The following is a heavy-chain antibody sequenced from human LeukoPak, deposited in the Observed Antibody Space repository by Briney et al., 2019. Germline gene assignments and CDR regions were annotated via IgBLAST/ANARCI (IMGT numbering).Heavy chain of an antibody. CDR3: ASWDILVVVTAIPYYYYMDV. CDR2: IKQDGSEK. J-gene: IGHJ6*03. CDR1: GFTFSSYW. D-gene: IGHD2-21*02. Sequence: PGGSLRLSCAASGFTFSSYWMSWVRQAPGKGLEWVANIKQDGSEKYYVDSVKGRFTISRDNAKNSLYLQMNSLRAEDTAVYYCASWDILVVVTAIPYYYYMDVWGKGTTVTVSS. V-gene: IGHV3-7*01.